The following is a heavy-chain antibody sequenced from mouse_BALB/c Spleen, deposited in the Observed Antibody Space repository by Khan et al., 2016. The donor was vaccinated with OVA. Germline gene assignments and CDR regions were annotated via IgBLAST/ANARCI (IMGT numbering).Heavy chain of an antibody. J-gene: IGHJ2*01. CDR3: PRSSLLDFDY. CDR1: GFNLKDYY. V-gene: IGHV14-1*02. D-gene: IGHD6-1*01. CDR2: IDPDDGNT. Sequence: VQLQQSGTVLVMPGALVRLSCTASGFNLKDYYIHCVKQRPDQGLEWIGWIDPDDGNTMYDPNFQGKTNITRDTSSNTAYLQLSSLTSEDSAVYFCPRSSLLDFDYWGQGTTLTVSS.